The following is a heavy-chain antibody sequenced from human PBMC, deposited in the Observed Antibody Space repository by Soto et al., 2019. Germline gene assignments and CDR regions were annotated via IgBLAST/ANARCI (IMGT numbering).Heavy chain of an antibody. CDR2: IYSGGST. V-gene: IGHV3-53*01. J-gene: IGHJ6*01. Sequence: GGSLRLSCAASGFTVSSNYMGWVRQAPGKGLEWVSVIYSGGSTYYADSVKGRFTISRDNSKNTLYLQMNSLRAEDTALYYCASRYCTNGVCYINYGMDVWGQGTTVTVSS. D-gene: IGHD2-8*01. CDR1: GFTVSSNY. CDR3: ASRYCTNGVCYINYGMDV.